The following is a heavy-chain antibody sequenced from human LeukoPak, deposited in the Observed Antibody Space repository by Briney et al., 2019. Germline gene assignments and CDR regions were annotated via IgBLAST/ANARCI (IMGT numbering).Heavy chain of an antibody. V-gene: IGHV1-24*01. CDR1: GYTLTELS. Sequence: AASVKVSCKVSGYTLTELSMHWVRQAPGKGLEWMGGFDPEDGETIYAQKFQGRVTMTRDTSITTAYMELSRLRSDDTAVYYCATNREYCGGDCYSYDAFDIWGQGTMVTVSS. D-gene: IGHD2-21*01. CDR2: FDPEDGET. J-gene: IGHJ3*02. CDR3: ATNREYCGGDCYSYDAFDI.